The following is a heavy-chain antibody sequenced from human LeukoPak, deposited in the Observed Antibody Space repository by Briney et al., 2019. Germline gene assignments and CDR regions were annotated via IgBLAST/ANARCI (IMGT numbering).Heavy chain of an antibody. Sequence: SGTLSLTCTVSGGSISSRSYYWGWIRQPPGKGLEGIGNIYYTGSTYYNPSLKSRVTISVDTSRNQFSLKLSSVTAADTAVYYCARLVSAYSNWFDPWGQGTLVTVSS. CDR2: IYYTGST. CDR1: GGSISSRSYY. D-gene: IGHD3-22*01. CDR3: ARLVSAYSNWFDP. V-gene: IGHV4-39*01. J-gene: IGHJ5*02.